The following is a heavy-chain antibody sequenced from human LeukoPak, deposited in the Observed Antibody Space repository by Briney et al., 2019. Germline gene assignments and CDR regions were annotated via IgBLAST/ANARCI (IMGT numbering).Heavy chain of an antibody. CDR3: ARGPPSAVTGALDSKMDY. CDR2: ISAYNGNT. V-gene: IGHV1-18*01. D-gene: IGHD6-19*01. CDR1: GGTFSSYA. J-gene: IGHJ4*02. Sequence: ASVKVSCKASGGTFSSYAISWVRQAPGQGLEWMGWISAYNGNTNYAQKLQGRVTMTTDTSTSTAYMEVRSLRSDDTAVYYCARGPPSAVTGALDSKMDYWDQGTLVTVSS.